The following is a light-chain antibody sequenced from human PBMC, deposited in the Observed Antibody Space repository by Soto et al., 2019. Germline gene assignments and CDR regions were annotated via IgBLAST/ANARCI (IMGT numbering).Light chain of an antibody. CDR2: EAF. CDR1: SSDVGSYNY. CDR3: SSYARSSTYV. Sequence: QSVLTQPASVSGSPGQSITISCTGTSSDVGSYNYVSWYQQHPDKAPKLLIYEAFKRPSGVSNRFSGSKSGNTASLSISGLQAEDEADYYCSSYARSSTYVFGIGTKVTVL. J-gene: IGLJ1*01. V-gene: IGLV2-23*01.